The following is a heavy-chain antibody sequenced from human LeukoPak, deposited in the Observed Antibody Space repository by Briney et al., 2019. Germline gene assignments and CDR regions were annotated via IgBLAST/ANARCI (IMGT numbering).Heavy chain of an antibody. J-gene: IGHJ4*02. CDR3: ARDRGEYYYGSGSYFEIY. Sequence: GGSLRLSCAASGFTVSSNYMSRVRQAPGKGLEWVSVIYSGGSTYYADSVKGRFTISRDNSKSTLYLQMNSLRAEDTAVYYCARDRGEYYYGSGSYFEIYWGQGTLVTVSS. CDR2: IYSGGST. D-gene: IGHD3-10*01. CDR1: GFTVSSNY. V-gene: IGHV3-66*01.